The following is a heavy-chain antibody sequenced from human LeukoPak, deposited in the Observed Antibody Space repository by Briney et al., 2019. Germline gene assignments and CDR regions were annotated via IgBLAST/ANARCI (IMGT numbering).Heavy chain of an antibody. CDR3: ARSAGHFDY. V-gene: IGHV6-1*01. Sequence: SQTLSLTCVISGDSLSSNSAAWNRIRQSPSRGLEWLGRTYYRSKWHNDYTLSVKSRITINPDTSKNQFSLQLNSVTPEDMAVYYCARSAGHFDYWGQGTLVTVSS. CDR2: TYYRSKWHN. J-gene: IGHJ4*02. CDR1: GDSLSSNSAA.